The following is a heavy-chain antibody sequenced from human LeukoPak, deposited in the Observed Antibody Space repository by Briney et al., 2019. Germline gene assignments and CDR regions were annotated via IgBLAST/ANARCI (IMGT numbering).Heavy chain of an antibody. CDR3: AKEPEDYYGAGSSPYYFVY. CDR2: ISGSGCST. Sequence: PGGSLRLSCAASGFTFSSYAMSWLGQAPGKGLEWVSAISGSGCSTYYADSVKGRFTISRDNSKNTLYLQMNSLRAEDTAVYYCAKEPEDYYGAGSSPYYFVYWGQGTLVTVSS. D-gene: IGHD3-10*01. J-gene: IGHJ4*02. CDR1: GFTFSSYA. V-gene: IGHV3-23*01.